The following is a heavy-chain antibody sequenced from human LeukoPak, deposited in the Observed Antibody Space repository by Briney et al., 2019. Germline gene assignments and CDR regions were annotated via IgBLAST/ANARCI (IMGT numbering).Heavy chain of an antibody. Sequence: GESLKISCKASGYTFTRNWIGWVRQLPGKGLEWMGIISPGDSHPRYSPSFQGQVIVSADKSKSTAYLEWNSLKASDTAIYYCVRQRYYGSGSQLVIDFWGQGTLVTVSS. CDR3: VRQRYYGSGSQLVIDF. CDR1: GYTFTRNW. CDR2: ISPGDSHP. J-gene: IGHJ4*02. V-gene: IGHV5-51*01. D-gene: IGHD3-10*01.